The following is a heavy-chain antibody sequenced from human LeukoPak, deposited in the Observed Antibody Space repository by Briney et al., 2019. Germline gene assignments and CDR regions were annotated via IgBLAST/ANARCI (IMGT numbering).Heavy chain of an antibody. CDR2: ISSTSSHT. Sequence: GGSLRLSCAASGFTFSDSYMSWIRQAAGKGLEWVSYISSTSSHTNYADSVKGRFTISRDNAKKSLYLQMNSLRAEDTAVYYCARAWGSVGTAMDPPLPGADYYYYGMDVWGQGTTVTVSS. CDR3: ARAWGSVGTAMDPPLPGADYYYYGMDV. CDR1: GFTFSDSY. D-gene: IGHD5-18*01. J-gene: IGHJ6*02. V-gene: IGHV3-11*05.